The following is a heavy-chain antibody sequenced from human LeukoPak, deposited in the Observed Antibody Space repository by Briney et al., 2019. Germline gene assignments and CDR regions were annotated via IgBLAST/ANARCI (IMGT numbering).Heavy chain of an antibody. CDR3: ARLSYGSGSYYNFYFDY. CDR2: IYHGGDT. CDR1: GPSITSHSW. V-gene: IGHV4-4*02. D-gene: IGHD3-10*01. Sequence: SQTLSPTCAVSGPSITSHSWWSWVRQPPGKGLDRFGEIYHGGDTNYDPSVKSRVTISVDASKNQFSLNLSSVTAADTAGYYCARLSYGSGSYYNFYFDYWGQGTLVSVSA. J-gene: IGHJ4*02.